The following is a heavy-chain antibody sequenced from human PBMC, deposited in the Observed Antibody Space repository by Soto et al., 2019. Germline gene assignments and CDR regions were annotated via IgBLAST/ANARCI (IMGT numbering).Heavy chain of an antibody. D-gene: IGHD6-6*01. CDR1: GGTFSSYA. CDR2: IIPIFGTA. Sequence: QVQLVQSGAEVKKPGSSVKVSCKASGGTFSSYAISRVRQAPGQGLEWMGGIIPIFGTANYAQKFQGRVTITADESTSTAYMELSSLRSEDTAVYYCARLRAKLVDYYYYGMDVWGQGTTVTVSS. CDR3: ARLRAKLVDYYYYGMDV. J-gene: IGHJ6*02. V-gene: IGHV1-69*01.